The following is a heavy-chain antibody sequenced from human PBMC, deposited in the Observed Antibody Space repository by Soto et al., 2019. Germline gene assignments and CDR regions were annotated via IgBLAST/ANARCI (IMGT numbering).Heavy chain of an antibody. J-gene: IGHJ4*02. CDR3: ARDPYSRSWGTSQLPDY. Sequence: GGSLRLSCAASGFTFSSYGIHWVRQAPGKGLEWVAVIWYDGSNKYYADSVKGRFTISRDNSKNTMYLQMNSLRAEDTAVYYCARDPYSRSWGTSQLPDYWGQGTLVTVSS. CDR1: GFTFSSYG. CDR2: IWYDGSNK. D-gene: IGHD6-13*01. V-gene: IGHV3-33*01.